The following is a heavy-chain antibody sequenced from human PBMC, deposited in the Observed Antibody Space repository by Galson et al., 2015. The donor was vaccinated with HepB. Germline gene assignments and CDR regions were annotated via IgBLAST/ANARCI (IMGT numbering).Heavy chain of an antibody. CDR1: GFTFSSYS. D-gene: IGHD2-21*01. J-gene: IGHJ3*02. Sequence: SLRLSCAASGFTFSSYSMNWVRQAPGKGLEWISYISSSSSTAYYADSVKGRFTISRDNAKNSLYLQMNSLRDGDTAVYYCVRDSLFAFDIWGQGTMVTVSS. V-gene: IGHV3-48*02. CDR3: VRDSLFAFDI. CDR2: ISSSSSTA.